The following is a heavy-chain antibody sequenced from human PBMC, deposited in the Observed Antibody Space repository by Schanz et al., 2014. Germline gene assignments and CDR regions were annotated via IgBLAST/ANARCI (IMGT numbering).Heavy chain of an antibody. J-gene: IGHJ4*01. CDR2: IWSDGSTK. D-gene: IGHD6-13*01. CDR3: AREQIMAAAGLVDY. Sequence: QVQLVESGGGVVQPGRSLRLSCAASGFTFSSYGMHWVRQAPGKGPEWVAVIWSDGSTKYYADSVKGRFTISRDNAKNSLYLQMNSLRAEDTAVYYCAREQIMAAAGLVDYWGHGTLVTVSS. CDR1: GFTFSSYG. V-gene: IGHV3-33*01.